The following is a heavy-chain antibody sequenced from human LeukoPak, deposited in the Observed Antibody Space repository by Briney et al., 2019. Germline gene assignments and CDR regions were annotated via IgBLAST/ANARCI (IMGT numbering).Heavy chain of an antibody. Sequence: ASVKVSCKASGYTFTSYDINWVRQATGQGLEWMGWMNPNTGNTGFAQKFQGRVTMSKDTSISTAYMELSSLRSEDTAVYYCASGGYSYGSNDYWGQGTLVTVSS. CDR3: ASGGYSYGSNDY. CDR1: GYTFTSYD. V-gene: IGHV1-8*01. CDR2: MNPNTGNT. J-gene: IGHJ4*02. D-gene: IGHD5-18*01.